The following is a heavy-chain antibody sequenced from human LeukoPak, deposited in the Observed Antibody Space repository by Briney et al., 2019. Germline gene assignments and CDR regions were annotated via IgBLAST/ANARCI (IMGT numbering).Heavy chain of an antibody. D-gene: IGHD3-22*01. Sequence: PGGSLRLSCEASGFTFNTYWMSWVRQVPGKGLEWVANINQDGTEKHYVDSVRGRFTISRDNAKNSLFLQMNSLRAEDTAVNFCARDLYYFESEGYYASDYWGHGTLVTVSS. V-gene: IGHV3-7*01. CDR2: INQDGTEK. CDR3: ARDLYYFESEGYYASDY. J-gene: IGHJ4*01. CDR1: GFTFNTYW.